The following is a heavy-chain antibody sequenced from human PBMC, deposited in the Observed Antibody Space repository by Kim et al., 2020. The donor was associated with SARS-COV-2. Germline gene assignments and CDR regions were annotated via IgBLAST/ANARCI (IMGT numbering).Heavy chain of an antibody. CDR2: IWYDGSNK. Sequence: GGSLRLSCAASGFTFSSYAMHWVRQAPGKGLEWVAVIWYDGSNKYYADSVKGRFTISRDNSKNTLYLQMNSLRAEDTAVYYCANIPDPKTLDYYDSSGYYSDAFDIWGQGTMVTVSS. J-gene: IGHJ3*02. CDR3: ANIPDPKTLDYYDSSGYYSDAFDI. CDR1: GFTFSSYA. D-gene: IGHD3-22*01. V-gene: IGHV3-33*06.